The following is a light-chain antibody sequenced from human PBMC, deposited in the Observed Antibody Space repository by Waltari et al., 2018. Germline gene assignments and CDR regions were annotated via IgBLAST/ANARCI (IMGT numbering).Light chain of an antibody. Sequence: QSALTQPASVSGSLGQSITISCTGSNSDVGYYNLVSWYQQHPGKAPKLLLYEVNQRPSGVSSRFSGSKSGITASLTISGLQAEDEADFYCCSYAGSTTWLFGGGTRLTVL. CDR2: EVN. V-gene: IGLV2-23*02. CDR3: CSYAGSTTWL. CDR1: NSDVGYYNL. J-gene: IGLJ2*01.